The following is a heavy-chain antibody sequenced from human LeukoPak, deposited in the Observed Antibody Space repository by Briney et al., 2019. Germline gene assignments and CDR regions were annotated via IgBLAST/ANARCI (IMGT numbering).Heavy chain of an antibody. D-gene: IGHD6-19*01. V-gene: IGHV3-7*04. J-gene: IGHJ4*02. CDR2: IKQDGSEK. Sequence: PGGSLRLSCAASGFTLSDHWMTWVRQAPGKGLEWVAYIKQDGSEKYYVDSVKGRFTISGDNSKNSLYLQMNSLRAEDTAVYYCARGGWYFDYWGQGTLVTVSS. CDR1: GFTLSDHW. CDR3: ARGGWYFDY.